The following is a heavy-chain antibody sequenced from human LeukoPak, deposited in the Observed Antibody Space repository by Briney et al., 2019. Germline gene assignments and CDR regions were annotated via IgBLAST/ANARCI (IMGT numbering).Heavy chain of an antibody. CDR2: ISAYNGNT. Sequence: GASVKVSCKASGYTFTSYGISWVRQAPGQGLEWMGWISAYNGNTNYAQKFQGRVTITADESTSTAYMELSSLRSEDTAVYYCARGASGESYYDFWSGYFYGMDVWGQGTTVTVSS. D-gene: IGHD3-3*01. CDR1: GYTFTSYG. J-gene: IGHJ6*02. V-gene: IGHV1-18*01. CDR3: ARGASGESYYDFWSGYFYGMDV.